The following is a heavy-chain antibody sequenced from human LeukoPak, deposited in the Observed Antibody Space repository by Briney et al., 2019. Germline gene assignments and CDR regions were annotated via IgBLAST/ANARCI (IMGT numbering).Heavy chain of an antibody. V-gene: IGHV3-30*02. CDR3: ARALTYCGGDCHAFDI. J-gene: IGHJ3*02. CDR2: IRYDGSNK. Sequence: GGSLRLSCAASGFTFSSYGMHWVRQAPGKGLEWVAFIRYDGSNKYYADSVKGRFTISRDNSKNTLYLQMNSLRAEDTAVYYCARALTYCGGDCHAFDIWGQGTMVTVSS. D-gene: IGHD2-21*01. CDR1: GFTFSSYG.